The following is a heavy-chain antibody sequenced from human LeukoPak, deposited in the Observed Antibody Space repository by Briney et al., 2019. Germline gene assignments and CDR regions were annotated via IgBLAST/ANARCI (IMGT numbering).Heavy chain of an antibody. CDR2: IYYSGST. CDR1: GGSISSSSYY. CDR3: ARAGTSGWYGEY. V-gene: IGHV4-39*07. D-gene: IGHD6-19*01. J-gene: IGHJ4*02. Sequence: PSETLSLTCTVSGGSISSSSYYWGWIRQPPGKGLEWIGTIYYSGSTYYNPSLKSRVTISVDTSKNQFSLRLRSVTAADTAVYYCARAGTSGWYGEYWGQGTLVTVSS.